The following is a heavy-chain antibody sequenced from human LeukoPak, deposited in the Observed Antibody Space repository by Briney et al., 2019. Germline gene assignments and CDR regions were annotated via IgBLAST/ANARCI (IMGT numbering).Heavy chain of an antibody. V-gene: IGHV3-23*01. J-gene: IGHJ3*02. D-gene: IGHD5-12*01. CDR2: ISGSGGST. CDR3: ARDLRPYSGYDNLAFDI. CDR1: GFTFSSYG. Sequence: GGSLRLSCAASGFTFSSYGMSWVRQAPGKGLEWVSAISGSGGSTYYADSVKGRFTISRDNAKNSLYLQVNSLRAEDTAVYYCARDLRPYSGYDNLAFDIWGQGTMVTVSS.